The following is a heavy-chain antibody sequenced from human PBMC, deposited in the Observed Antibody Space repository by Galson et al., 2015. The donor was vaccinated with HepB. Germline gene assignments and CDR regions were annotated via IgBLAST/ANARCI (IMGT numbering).Heavy chain of an antibody. J-gene: IGHJ3*02. CDR3: ATTAVSVVITVGAFDI. D-gene: IGHD3-22*01. CDR2: IIPIFGTA. Sequence: SVKVSCKASGGTFSSYAISWVRQAPGQGLEWMGGIIPIFGTANYAQKFQGRVTITADESTSTAYMELSSLRSEDTAVYYCATTAVSVVITVGAFDIWGQGTMVTVSS. CDR1: GGTFSSYA. V-gene: IGHV1-69*13.